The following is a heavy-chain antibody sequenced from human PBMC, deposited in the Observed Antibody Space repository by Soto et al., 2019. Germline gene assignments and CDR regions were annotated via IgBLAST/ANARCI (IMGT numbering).Heavy chain of an antibody. CDR3: ARLKRGYCSGGSCYYYYGMAV. Sequence: KTSETLSLTCTVSGGSISSSSYYWGWIRQPPGKGLEWIGSIYYSGSTYYNPSLKSRVAISVDTSKNQFSLKLSSVTAADTAVYYCARLKRGYCSGGSCYYYYGMAVWGQGTTVTVSS. CDR1: GGSISSSSYY. V-gene: IGHV4-39*01. CDR2: IYYSGST. J-gene: IGHJ6*02. D-gene: IGHD2-15*01.